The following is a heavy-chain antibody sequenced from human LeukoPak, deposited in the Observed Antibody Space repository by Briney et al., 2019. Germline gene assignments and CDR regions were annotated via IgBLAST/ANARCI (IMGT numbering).Heavy chain of an antibody. CDR2: IYYSGST. D-gene: IGHD1-26*01. CDR1: GGSISSYY. Sequence: SETLSLTCTVSGGSISSYYWSWIRQPPGKGLGWIGYIYYSGSTNYNPSLKSRVTISVDTSKNQFSLKLSSVTAADTAVYYCARDRELLDFDYWGQGTLVTVSS. CDR3: ARDRELLDFDY. J-gene: IGHJ4*02. V-gene: IGHV4-59*01.